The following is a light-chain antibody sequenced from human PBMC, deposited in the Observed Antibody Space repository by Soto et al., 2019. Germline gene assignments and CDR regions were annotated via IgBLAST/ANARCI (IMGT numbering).Light chain of an antibody. CDR2: GNS. J-gene: IGLJ2*01. Sequence: QSVLTQPPSVSGAPGQRVTISCTGSSSNIGAGYDVHWYQQLPGTAPKLLIYGNSNRPSGVPDRVSGSKSGTSASLAITGLQAEDAADYYCQSYDSSLSGSVVFGGGTKLTVL. CDR1: SSNIGAGYD. V-gene: IGLV1-40*01. CDR3: QSYDSSLSGSVV.